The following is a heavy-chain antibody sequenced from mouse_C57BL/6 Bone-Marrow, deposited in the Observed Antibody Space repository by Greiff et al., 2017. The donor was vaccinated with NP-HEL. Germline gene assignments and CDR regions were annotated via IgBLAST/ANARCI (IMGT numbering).Heavy chain of an antibody. V-gene: IGHV1-7*01. CDR1: GYTFTSYW. CDR2: INPSSGYT. CDR3: ARSITTADY. J-gene: IGHJ2*01. Sequence: VQRVESGAELAKPGASVKLSCKASGYTFTSYWMHWVKQRPGQGLEWIGYINPSSGYTKYNQKFKDKATLTADKSPSTAYMQLSSLTYEDSAVYYCARSITTADYWGQGTTLTVSS. D-gene: IGHD1-2*01.